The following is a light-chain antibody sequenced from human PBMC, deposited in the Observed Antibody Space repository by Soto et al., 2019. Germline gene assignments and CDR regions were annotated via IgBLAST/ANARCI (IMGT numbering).Light chain of an antibody. J-gene: IGKJ5*01. Sequence: EIVLTQSPGTLSLSPGERATLSCGASESVSSSSLAWYQQKPGQAPRLLMHGASSRATGIPDRFSGSGSGADFTLTISRVEPEDFAVYYCQQYNNWPPITFGQGTRLEIK. CDR2: GAS. V-gene: IGKV3-20*01. CDR1: ESVSSSS. CDR3: QQYNNWPPIT.